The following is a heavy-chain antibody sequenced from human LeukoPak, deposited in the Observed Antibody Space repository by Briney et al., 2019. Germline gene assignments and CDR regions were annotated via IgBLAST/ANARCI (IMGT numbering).Heavy chain of an antibody. Sequence: PSETLSLTCTVSGGSISSGGYYWSWIRQHPGKGLEWIGYIYYSGSTYYNPSLKSRVTISVDTSKNQFSLKLSSVTAADTAVYYCARHWRVTMVRGTGYYYGMDVWGQGTTVTVSS. CDR2: IYYSGST. J-gene: IGHJ6*02. V-gene: IGHV4-31*03. CDR3: ARHWRVTMVRGTGYYYGMDV. D-gene: IGHD3-10*01. CDR1: GGSISSGGYY.